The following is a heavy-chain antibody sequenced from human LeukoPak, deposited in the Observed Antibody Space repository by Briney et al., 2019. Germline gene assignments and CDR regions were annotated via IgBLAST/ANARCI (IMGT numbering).Heavy chain of an antibody. CDR3: AKSSGDWPSPFDN. V-gene: IGHV3-23*01. CDR1: GFTFSRYT. CDR2: VTGRGDDT. Sequence: GGSLRLSCTASGFTFSRYTMSWVRQSPGRGMEWVSAVTGRGDDTDSADSVKGRFTVSRDNSRNTLYLQMNSLRVEDTAVYYCAKSSGDWPSPFDNSGHGTLVTVSS. J-gene: IGHJ4*01. D-gene: IGHD2-21*02.